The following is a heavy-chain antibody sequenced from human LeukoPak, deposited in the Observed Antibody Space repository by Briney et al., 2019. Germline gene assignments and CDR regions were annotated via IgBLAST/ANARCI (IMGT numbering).Heavy chain of an antibody. J-gene: IGHJ4*02. CDR3: AGDSSSGWFFDY. CDR1: GFTFSSFE. CDR2: ISVTSTTI. V-gene: IGHV3-48*02. D-gene: IGHD6-19*01. Sequence: PGGSLRLSCAASGFTFSSFEMNWVRQAPGKGLEWLSYISVTSTTIYYADSVKGRFTISRDNAKSSLYLQMNSLRDEDTAVYYCAGDSSSGWFFDYWGQGTLVTVSS.